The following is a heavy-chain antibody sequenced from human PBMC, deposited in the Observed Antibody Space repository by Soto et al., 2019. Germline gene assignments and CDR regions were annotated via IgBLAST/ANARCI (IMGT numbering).Heavy chain of an antibody. CDR2: ISSSGGNT. CDR3: AKHKGVRYFDWLSPGYFDY. Sequence: GGSLRLSCADSGFRFSSYSMSWVRQTPGKGLEWVSTISSSGGNTFYADSVKGRFTISRDNSKNTLYLQMNSLRAEDTAVYYCAKHKGVRYFDWLSPGYFDYWGQGTLVTVSS. CDR1: GFRFSSYS. D-gene: IGHD3-9*01. V-gene: IGHV3-23*01. J-gene: IGHJ4*02.